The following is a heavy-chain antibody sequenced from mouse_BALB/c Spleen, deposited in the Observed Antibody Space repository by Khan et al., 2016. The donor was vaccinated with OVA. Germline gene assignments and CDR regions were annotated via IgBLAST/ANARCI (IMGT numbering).Heavy chain of an antibody. V-gene: IGHV5-6*01. Sequence: EVELVESGGDLVKPGGSLKLSCAASGFTFSTYGMSWVRQTPDKRLEWVATVSTGGGYTYYPDSVKGRFTISRDNAKNTLYLPMTALTSEDTAMFCCTRLAYYWDPEGFAYWGHGTLVTVSA. J-gene: IGHJ3*01. CDR1: GFTFSTYG. D-gene: IGHD1-1*01. CDR2: VSTGGGYT. CDR3: TRLAYYWDPEGFAY.